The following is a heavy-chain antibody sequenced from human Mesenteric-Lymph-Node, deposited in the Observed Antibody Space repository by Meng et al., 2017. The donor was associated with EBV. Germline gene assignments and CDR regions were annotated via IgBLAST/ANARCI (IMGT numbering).Heavy chain of an antibody. D-gene: IGHD6-19*01. J-gene: IGHJ4*02. CDR2: IYHSGST. CDR3: ARVGQWLPIDY. CDR1: GGSISSSNW. V-gene: IGHV4-4*02. Sequence: RVPGPGVVTLSGALSLTGAVSGGSISSSNWWSWVRQPPGKGLEWIGEIYHSGSTNYNPSLKSRVTISVDKSKNQFSLNLSSVTAADTAVYYCARVGQWLPIDYWGQGTLVTVSS.